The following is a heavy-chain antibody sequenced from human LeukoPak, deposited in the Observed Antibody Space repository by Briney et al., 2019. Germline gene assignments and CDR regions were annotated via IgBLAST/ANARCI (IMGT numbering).Heavy chain of an antibody. V-gene: IGHV3-53*01. J-gene: IGHJ4*02. CDR2: IYSGGST. CDR3: ARGSFRELELLGSDYFDY. D-gene: IGHD1-7*01. CDR1: GFSISSNY. Sequence: PGGSLRLSCAASGFSISSNYISWVRQAPGKGLEWVSVIYSGGSTFFADTVKGRFTISRDNSKNTMYLQMNSLRAEDTAVYYCARGSFRELELLGSDYFDYWGQGTLVTVSS.